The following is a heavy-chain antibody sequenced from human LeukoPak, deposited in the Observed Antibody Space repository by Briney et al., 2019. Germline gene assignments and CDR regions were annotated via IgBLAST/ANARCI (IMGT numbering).Heavy chain of an antibody. CDR3: ARDSRGSGSYYPYYYYMDV. D-gene: IGHD3-10*01. V-gene: IGHV3-21*01. CDR2: ISGRNSYI. Sequence: GGSLRLSCAASGFIFSTYWMNWVRQATGKGLEWVSCISGRNSYIYYADSVKGRFTISRDNARNSLYLQMNSLRAEDTAVYYCARDSRGSGSYYPYYYYMDVWGKGTTVTVSS. J-gene: IGHJ6*03. CDR1: GFIFSTYW.